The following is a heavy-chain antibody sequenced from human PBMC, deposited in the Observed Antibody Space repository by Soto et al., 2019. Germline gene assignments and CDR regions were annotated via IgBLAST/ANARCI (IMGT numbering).Heavy chain of an antibody. Sequence: SETLSLTCTVSAGSISSYYWSWIRQPPGKGLEWIGYIYYSGSTNYNPSLKRRVTISVDTSKNQFSLKLSSVTAADTAVYYCARGRVVWSSINFDYWGQGTLVTVSS. CDR2: IYYSGST. CDR1: AGSISSYY. J-gene: IGHJ4*02. V-gene: IGHV4-59*01. CDR3: ARGRVVWSSINFDY. D-gene: IGHD2-2*01.